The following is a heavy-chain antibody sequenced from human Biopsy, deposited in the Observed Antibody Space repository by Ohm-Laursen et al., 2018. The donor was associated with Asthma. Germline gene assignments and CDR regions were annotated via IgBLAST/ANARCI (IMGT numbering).Heavy chain of an antibody. CDR3: ARTYYDFLTGQVKDVFGV. J-gene: IGHJ3*01. V-gene: IGHV1-3*04. D-gene: IGHD3-9*01. CDR2: VNTGNGDT. Sequence: SVKVSCKPSGYNFINFAIHWVRQAPGQRLEWMGLVNTGNGDTKYSQKFQGRVTITRDTSASTAYMELRSLRSEDTATYYCARTYYDFLTGQVKDVFGVWGQGTMVTVSS. CDR1: GYNFINFA.